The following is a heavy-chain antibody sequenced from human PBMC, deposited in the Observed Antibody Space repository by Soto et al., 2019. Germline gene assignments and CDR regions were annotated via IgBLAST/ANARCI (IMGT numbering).Heavy chain of an antibody. D-gene: IGHD1-20*01. J-gene: IGHJ4*02. CDR1: GGTMSVFG. Sequence: CSLKRDGKSAGGTMSVFGVSGGGHSGRKGLEWMGMIIPIFDTTNYAQKFQGRVTITADTSTSTAYMELSSLSSEDTAVYYCAREGRLTGTDGFDYWGQGTLVTVSS. V-gene: IGHV1-69*06. CDR2: IIPIFDTT. CDR3: AREGRLTGTDGFDY.